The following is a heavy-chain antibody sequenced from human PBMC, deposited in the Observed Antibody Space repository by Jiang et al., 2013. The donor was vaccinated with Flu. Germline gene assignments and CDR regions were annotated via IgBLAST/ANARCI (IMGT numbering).Heavy chain of an antibody. CDR2: IIPMFATA. Sequence: GTFSTYAISWVRQAPGQGLEWMGGIIPMFATANYAQKFQGRVTITADESTSTVYMELSSLRSEDTAVYYCARDPYGSGTYHWFDPWGQGTLVTVSS. J-gene: IGHJ5*02. V-gene: IGHV1-69*01. CDR1: GTFSTYA. D-gene: IGHD3-10*01. CDR3: ARDPYGSGTYHWFDP.